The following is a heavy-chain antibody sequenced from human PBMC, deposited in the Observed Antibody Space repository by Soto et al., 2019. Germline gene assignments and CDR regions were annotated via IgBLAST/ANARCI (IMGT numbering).Heavy chain of an antibody. J-gene: IGHJ5*02. CDR3: VRGGGGGLFDP. CDR1: GFTFGDSY. Sequence: PVVSLRLSCAGSGFTFGDSYMSWIRQAPGKGVEWLSYISPGSRYPAYADSVQGRFTISRDNAKRTLCLQMMSLTAEDTAIYYCVRGGGGGLFDPWGQGTMVTVSS. CDR2: ISPGSRYP. V-gene: IGHV3-11*06. D-gene: IGHD2-15*01.